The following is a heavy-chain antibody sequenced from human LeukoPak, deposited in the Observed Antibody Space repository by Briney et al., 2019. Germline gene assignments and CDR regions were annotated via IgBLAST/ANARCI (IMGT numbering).Heavy chain of an antibody. J-gene: IGHJ4*02. D-gene: IGHD6-19*01. V-gene: IGHV4-59*01. CDR3: ARVLAVAGGYYFDY. CDR2: IYYSGST. Sequence: SETLSLTCSVSGDSINSFYWTWLRQPPGKGLEWIGYIYYSGSTNYNPSLKSRVTISVDTSKNQFSLKLSSVTAADTAVYYCARVLAVAGGYYFDYWGQGTLVTVSS. CDR1: GDSINSFY.